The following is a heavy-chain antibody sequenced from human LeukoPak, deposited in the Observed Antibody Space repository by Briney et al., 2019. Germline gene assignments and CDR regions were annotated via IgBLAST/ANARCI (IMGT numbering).Heavy chain of an antibody. D-gene: IGHD7-27*01. CDR2: INPNSGGT. J-gene: IGHJ4*02. CDR3: ARVGTLAGVYPPAAYFFDY. Sequence: ASVKVSCKASGYTFTGYYMHWVRQAPGQGLEWMGWINPNSGGTNYAQKFQGRVTMTRDTSISTAYMELSRLRSDDTAVYYCARVGTLAGVYPPAAYFFDYWGQGTLVTVSS. CDR1: GYTFTGYY. V-gene: IGHV1-2*02.